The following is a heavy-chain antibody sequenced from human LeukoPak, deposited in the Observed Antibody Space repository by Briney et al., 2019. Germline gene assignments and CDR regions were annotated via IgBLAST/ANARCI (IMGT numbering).Heavy chain of an antibody. CDR2: INHSGST. CDR1: GGSFSGYY. J-gene: IGHJ5*02. D-gene: IGHD6-13*01. Sequence: PSETLSLTCAVHGGSFSGYYRSWIRQPPGKGLEWIGEINHSGSTNYNPSLKSRVTISVDTSKNQFSLKLSSVTAADTAVYYCARAIAAAGTGWFDPWGQGTLVSVSS. CDR3: ARAIAAAGTGWFDP. V-gene: IGHV4-34*01.